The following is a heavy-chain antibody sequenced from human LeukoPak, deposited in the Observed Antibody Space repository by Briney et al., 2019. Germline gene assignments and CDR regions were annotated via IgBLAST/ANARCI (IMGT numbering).Heavy chain of an antibody. CDR1: GFTFSSYS. D-gene: IGHD3-9*01. J-gene: IGHJ4*02. CDR3: ARNNAYYDILTGYSDY. Sequence: PGGSLRLSCAASGFTFSSYSMNWVRQAPGKGLEWVSSISSSSSYIYYADSVKGRFTISRDNAKNSLYLQMNSLRAEDTAVYYCARNNAYYDILTGYSDYWGQGTLVTVSS. V-gene: IGHV3-21*01. CDR2: ISSSSSYI.